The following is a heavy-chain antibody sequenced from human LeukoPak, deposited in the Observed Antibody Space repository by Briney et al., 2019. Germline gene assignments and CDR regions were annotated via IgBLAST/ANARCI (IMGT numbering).Heavy chain of an antibody. CDR1: GGPISNSDYY. V-gene: IGHV4-39*07. CDR3: ARDRDTAIFGDY. D-gene: IGHD5-18*01. J-gene: IGHJ4*02. CDR2: ISYTGST. Sequence: ASETLSLTCTVSGGPISNSDYYWGWIRQPPGKGLEWIGTISYTGSTYYNPSLKSRVTISVDTSKNQLSLKLTSVIAADTAVYFCARDRDTAIFGDYWGQGTLVTVSS.